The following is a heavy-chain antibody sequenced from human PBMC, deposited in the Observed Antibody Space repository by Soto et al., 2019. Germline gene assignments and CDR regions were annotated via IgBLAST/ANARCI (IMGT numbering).Heavy chain of an antibody. CDR2: IIPIFGTA. CDR1: GGTFSSYA. J-gene: IGHJ4*02. Sequence: SVKVSCKASGGTFSSYAISWVRQAPGQGLEWMGGIIPIFGTANYAQKFQGRVTITADESTSTAYMELSSLRSEDTAVYYCARDPGIGNRPFERHPFDYWGQGTLVTVSS. D-gene: IGHD3-9*01. V-gene: IGHV1-69*13. CDR3: ARDPGIGNRPFERHPFDY.